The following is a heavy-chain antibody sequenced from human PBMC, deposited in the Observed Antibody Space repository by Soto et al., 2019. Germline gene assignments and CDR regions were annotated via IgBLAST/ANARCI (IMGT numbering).Heavy chain of an antibody. J-gene: IGHJ4*02. CDR1: GFTFDDYA. D-gene: IGHD3-3*01. CDR2: ISWNSGSI. Sequence: EVQLVESGGGLVQPGRSLRLSCAASGFTFDDYAMHWVRQAPGKGLEWVSGISWNSGSIGYADSVKGRFTISRDNAKNSLYLQMNSLRAEDTALYYCAKAGSWSGYYSLLDYWGQGTLVTVSS. V-gene: IGHV3-9*01. CDR3: AKAGSWSGYYSLLDY.